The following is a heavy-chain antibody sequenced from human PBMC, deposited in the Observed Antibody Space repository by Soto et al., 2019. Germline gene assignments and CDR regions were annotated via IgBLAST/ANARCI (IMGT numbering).Heavy chain of an antibody. Sequence: GASVKVSCKASGYTFTSCGISWVRQAPGQGLEWMGWISAYNGNTNYAQKLQGRVTMTTDTSTSTAYMELRSLRSDDTAVYYCAREGSKYYDFWSGYLGYYYYYGMDVWGQGTTVTVSS. CDR3: AREGSKYYDFWSGYLGYYYYYGMDV. D-gene: IGHD3-3*01. CDR2: ISAYNGNT. CDR1: GYTFTSCG. J-gene: IGHJ6*02. V-gene: IGHV1-18*01.